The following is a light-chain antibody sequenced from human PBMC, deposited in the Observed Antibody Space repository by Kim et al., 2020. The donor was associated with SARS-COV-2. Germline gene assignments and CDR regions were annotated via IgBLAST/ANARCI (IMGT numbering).Light chain of an antibody. V-gene: IGLV2-8*01. CDR1: SSDVGGYNY. CDR3: SSYGGSDIVV. CDR2: DVS. J-gene: IGLJ2*01. Sequence: GQSVTTACTGSSSDVGGYNYVSWYQQQPGKAPILMIYDVSKRPSGVPDRFSGSKSGNTASLTVSGLQAEDEADYYCSSYGGSDIVVFGGGTQLTVL.